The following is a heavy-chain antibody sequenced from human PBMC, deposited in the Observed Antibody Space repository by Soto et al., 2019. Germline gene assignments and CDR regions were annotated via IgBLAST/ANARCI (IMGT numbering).Heavy chain of an antibody. J-gene: IGHJ5*02. Sequence: AGVKVSCKASGYTFTSYALSWVRHAPGQGREGMGWISTYNGNTNYAQNLQGSVTMTTDIPTNTAYIELRSLRSADTAVYYCARVVGGIPVAGSWNWFDHWGQGTLVTVSS. CDR3: ARVVGGIPVAGSWNWFDH. V-gene: IGHV1-18*04. CDR1: GYTFTSYA. D-gene: IGHD6-19*01. CDR2: ISTYNGNT.